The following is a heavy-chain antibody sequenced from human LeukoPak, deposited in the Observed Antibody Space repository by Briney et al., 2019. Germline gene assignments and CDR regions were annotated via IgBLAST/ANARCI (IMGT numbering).Heavy chain of an antibody. CDR1: GFTFSSYE. Sequence: GGSLRLSCAASGFTFSSYEMNWVRQAPGKGLEWVSYISSSGSTIYYADSVKGRFTISRDNAKNSLYLQMNSLRAEDTAVYYCARGGTEGDYYYYYMDVWGKGTTVTISS. J-gene: IGHJ6*03. V-gene: IGHV3-48*03. CDR3: ARGGTEGDYYYYYMDV. D-gene: IGHD1-1*01. CDR2: ISSSGSTI.